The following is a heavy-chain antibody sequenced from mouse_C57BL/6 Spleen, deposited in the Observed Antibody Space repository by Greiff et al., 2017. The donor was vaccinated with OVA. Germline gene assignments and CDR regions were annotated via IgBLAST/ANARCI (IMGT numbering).Heavy chain of an antibody. CDR2: INPNNGGT. V-gene: IGHV1-18*01. J-gene: IGHJ2*01. Sequence: EVKLQESGPELVKPGASVKIPCKASGYTFTDYNMDWVKQSHGKSLEWIGDINPNNGGTIYNQKFKGKATLTVDKSSSTAYMELRSLTSEDTAVYYCARRLGYYFDYWGQGTTLTVSS. CDR1: GYTFTDYN. D-gene: IGHD4-1*01. CDR3: ARRLGYYFDY.